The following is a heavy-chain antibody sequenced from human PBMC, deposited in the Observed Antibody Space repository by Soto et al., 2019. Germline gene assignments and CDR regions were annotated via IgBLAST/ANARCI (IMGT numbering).Heavy chain of an antibody. J-gene: IGHJ5*02. Sequence: SETLSLTCTVSCDSISTNYWSWIRQPPGKALEWIGYIHSSGITNYNPSLKSRVTIAVEASKNQFSLGLSSVTAADTAVYYCARGGGYCSGGSCYWFDPWGPGTLVTVSS. CDR3: ARGGGYCSGGSCYWFDP. CDR2: IHSSGIT. CDR1: CDSISTNY. V-gene: IGHV4-59*01. D-gene: IGHD2-15*01.